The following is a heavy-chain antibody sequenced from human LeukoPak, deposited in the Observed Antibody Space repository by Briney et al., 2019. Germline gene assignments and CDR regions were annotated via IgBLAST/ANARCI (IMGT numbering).Heavy chain of an antibody. CDR3: ARSIAVAGTYYYYGMDV. V-gene: IGHV1-69*05. D-gene: IGHD6-19*01. Sequence: GASVKVSCKASGGTFSSYAISWVRQAPGQGLEWMGGIIPIFGTANYAQKFQGRVTITTDESTSTAYMELSSLRSDDTAVYYCARSIAVAGTYYYYGMDVWGQGTTVTVSS. J-gene: IGHJ6*02. CDR1: GGTFSSYA. CDR2: IIPIFGTA.